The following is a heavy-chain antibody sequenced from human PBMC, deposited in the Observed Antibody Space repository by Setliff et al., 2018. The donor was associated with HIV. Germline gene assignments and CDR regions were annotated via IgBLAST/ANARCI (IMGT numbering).Heavy chain of an antibody. D-gene: IGHD1-1*01. Sequence: LTCAVYGGPFSGYYWGWIRQSPGKGLEWIGEVHHSGRTTNYNPSLKSRVTMSVDTSKNQFSLKSTSVTAADTGTYYCARDSEPMSGTWYDYWGQGTLVTVSS. V-gene: IGHV4-34*01. CDR3: ARDSEPMSGTWYDY. J-gene: IGHJ4*02. CDR1: GGPFSGYY. CDR2: VHHSGRTT.